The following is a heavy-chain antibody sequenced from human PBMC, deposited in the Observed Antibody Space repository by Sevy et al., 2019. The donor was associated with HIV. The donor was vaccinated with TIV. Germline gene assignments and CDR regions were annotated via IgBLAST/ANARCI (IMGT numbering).Heavy chain of an antibody. CDR2: IIPIFGTA. CDR3: ARGSKEIVPAAIGWYYYYGMDV. CDR1: GGTFSSYA. Sequence: ASVKVSCKASGGTFSSYAISWVRQAPGQGLEWMGGIIPIFGTANYAQKFQGRVTITADESTSTAYMELSSLRSEETAVYYCARGSKEIVPAAIGWYYYYGMDVWGQGSTVTVSS. D-gene: IGHD2-2*02. V-gene: IGHV1-69*13. J-gene: IGHJ6*02.